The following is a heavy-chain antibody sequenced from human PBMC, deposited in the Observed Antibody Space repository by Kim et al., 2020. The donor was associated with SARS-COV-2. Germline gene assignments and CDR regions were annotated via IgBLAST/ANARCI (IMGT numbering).Heavy chain of an antibody. CDR3: AKDLDSGNYYYGMDV. CDR2: ISYDGSNK. J-gene: IGHJ6*02. V-gene: IGHV3-30*18. CDR1: GFTFSSYG. Sequence: GGSLRLSCAASGFTFSSYGMHWVRQAPGKGLEWVAVISYDGSNKYYADSVKGRFTISRDNSKNTLYLQMNSLRAEDTAVYYCAKDLDSGNYYYGMDVWGQGTTVTVSS. D-gene: IGHD1-26*01.